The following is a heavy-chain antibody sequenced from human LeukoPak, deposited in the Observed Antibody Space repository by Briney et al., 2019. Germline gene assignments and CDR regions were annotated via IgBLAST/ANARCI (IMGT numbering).Heavy chain of an antibody. D-gene: IGHD1-26*01. CDR2: IFYTGST. J-gene: IGHJ4*02. CDR3: AKFGAYCFDY. Sequence: PSETLSLTCSVSGGXISGFYCTWIRQPPGRGLEWIGYIFYTGSTNYNPSLKSRVTMSVDTSKNQFSLKLTSVTAADTAVYYCAKFGAYCFDYWGQGTLVTVSS. V-gene: IGHV4-59*01. CDR1: GGXISGFY.